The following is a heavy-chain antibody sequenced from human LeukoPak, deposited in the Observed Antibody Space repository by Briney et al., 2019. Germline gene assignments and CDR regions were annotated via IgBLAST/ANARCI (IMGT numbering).Heavy chain of an antibody. CDR3: ARGDYDILTGYYTDQYFDY. CDR1: GDSINTFY. D-gene: IGHD3-9*01. CDR2: ISYSGST. J-gene: IGHJ4*02. V-gene: IGHV4-59*01. Sequence: PSETLSLTCTVSGDSINTFYWSWIRQPPGKGLEWIGYISYSGSTNYNPSLKSRVTISVDTSKNQFSLKLSSVTAADTAVYYCARGDYDILTGYYTDQYFDYWGQGTLVTVSS.